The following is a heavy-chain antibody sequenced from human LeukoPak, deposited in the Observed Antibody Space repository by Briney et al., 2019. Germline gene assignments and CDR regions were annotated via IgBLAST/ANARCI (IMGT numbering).Heavy chain of an antibody. D-gene: IGHD3-3*01. Sequence: GGSLRLSCAASGFTFSTYAMSWVRQAPGKGLEWVSAIGRSAGSTYYADSVKGRFTISRDNSKNTLYLQMNSLRAEDTAVYYCARDGDFWSGYSLQFDPWGQGTLVTVSS. CDR3: ARDGDFWSGYSLQFDP. V-gene: IGHV3-23*01. CDR1: GFTFSTYA. CDR2: IGRSAGST. J-gene: IGHJ5*02.